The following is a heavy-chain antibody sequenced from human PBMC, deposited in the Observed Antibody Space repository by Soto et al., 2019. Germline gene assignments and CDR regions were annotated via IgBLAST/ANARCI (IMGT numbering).Heavy chain of an antibody. V-gene: IGHV2-5*02. CDR3: ANRRGYCSVGRCYSIWFDP. D-gene: IGHD2-15*01. J-gene: IGHJ5*02. CDR2: IYWDDDK. Sequence: SGPTLVNPTQTLTLTCTFSGFSLSTSGVGVGWIRQPPGKALEWPALIYWDDDKRYSPSLKSRLTITKDTSKNQVVLTMTNMDNVPTAKYYCANRRGYCSVGRCYSIWFDPWGQGTMVTVSS. CDR1: GFSLSTSGVG.